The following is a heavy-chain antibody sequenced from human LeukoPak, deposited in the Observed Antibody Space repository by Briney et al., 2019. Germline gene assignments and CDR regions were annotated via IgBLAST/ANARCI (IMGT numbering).Heavy chain of an antibody. CDR2: LYTSGTT. CDR3: ARAGGSVGWYGTIDS. V-gene: IGHV4-4*08. J-gene: IGHJ4*02. D-gene: IGHD6-19*01. Sequence: SETLSLTCTVSGGSITNNYWSWIRQPPGKGLEWIGHLYTSGTTSYNPSLQSRVTISADTSKHQFSLRLTSVTAADTAVYYCARAGGSVGWYGTIDSWGQGTLVTVSS. CDR1: GGSITNNY.